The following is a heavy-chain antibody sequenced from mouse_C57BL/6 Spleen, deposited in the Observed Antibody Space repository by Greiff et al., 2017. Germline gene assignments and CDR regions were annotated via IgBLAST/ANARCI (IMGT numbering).Heavy chain of an antibody. CDR3: ARRADYYGSSCFDY. V-gene: IGHV1-64*01. J-gene: IGHJ2*01. CDR2: IHPNSGST. D-gene: IGHD1-1*01. Sequence: QVQLQQPGAELVKPGASVKLSCKASGYTFTSYWMHWVKQRPGQGLEWIGMIHPNSGSTNYNEKFKSKATLTVDKSSSTAYMQLSSLTSEDSAVYYCARRADYYGSSCFDYWGQGTTLTVSS. CDR1: GYTFTSYW.